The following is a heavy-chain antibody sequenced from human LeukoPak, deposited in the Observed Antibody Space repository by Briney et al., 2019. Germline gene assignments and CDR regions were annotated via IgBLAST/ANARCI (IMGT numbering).Heavy chain of an antibody. CDR3: ARGRHYYESSDYYYEGDGFDI. CDR2: INPSGVST. V-gene: IGHV1-46*01. J-gene: IGHJ3*02. Sequence: EASVKVSCKASGDTFTSHYMHWVRQAPGQGLEWMGIINPSGVSTSSAQKFQGRVTMTRDMSTSTVYMDLRSLRSDDTAVYYCARGRHYYESSDYYYEGDGFDIWGQGTMVTVSS. CDR1: GDTFTSHY. D-gene: IGHD3-22*01.